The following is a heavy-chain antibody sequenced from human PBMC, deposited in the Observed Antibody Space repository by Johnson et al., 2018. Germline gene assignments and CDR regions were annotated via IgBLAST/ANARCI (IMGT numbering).Heavy chain of an antibody. V-gene: IGHV3-30*18. CDR1: GFTFSSYG. CDR2: ISYDGSNK. D-gene: IGHD2-8*01. J-gene: IGHJ6*03. CDR3: AKDLGGYCTNGVCYYYYYYMDV. Sequence: QVQLVQSGGGVVQPGRSLRLSCAASGFTFSSYGMHWVRQAPGKGLEWVAVISYDGSNKYYADSVKGRFTISRDNSKNTLYLQMNSLRAEDTAVYFCAKDLGGYCTNGVCYYYYYYMDVWGKGTTVTVSS.